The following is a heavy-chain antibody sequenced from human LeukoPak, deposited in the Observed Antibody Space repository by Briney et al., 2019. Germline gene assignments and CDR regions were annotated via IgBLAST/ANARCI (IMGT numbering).Heavy chain of an antibody. D-gene: IGHD3-22*01. V-gene: IGHV4-4*02. Sequence: SGTLSLTCTVSGDSINSLDLWSWVRQPPGKGLEWIGEMYLSGTTYSNPSVKSRVTISIDKSKNQFFLNLSSVTAADTAVYYCAGLVGRYSSGLYYYYFDYWGQGTLVTVSS. J-gene: IGHJ4*02. CDR2: MYLSGTT. CDR3: AGLVGRYSSGLYYYYFDY. CDR1: GDSINSLDL.